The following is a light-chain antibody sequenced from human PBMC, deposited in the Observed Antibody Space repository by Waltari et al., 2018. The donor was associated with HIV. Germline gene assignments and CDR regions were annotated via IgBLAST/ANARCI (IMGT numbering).Light chain of an antibody. CDR3: GTWDNRLSVGV. CDR1: ASNFGRAF. Sequence: QSVLTQPPSMSAAPGQRVTIPCSGSASNFGRAFVSWYQHVPGTAPKLLIYDNTKRPSGISDRFSGSKSGTSATLAITGLQTGDEAVYYCGTWDNRLSVGVFGGGTRLTVL. CDR2: DNT. J-gene: IGLJ3*02. V-gene: IGLV1-51*01.